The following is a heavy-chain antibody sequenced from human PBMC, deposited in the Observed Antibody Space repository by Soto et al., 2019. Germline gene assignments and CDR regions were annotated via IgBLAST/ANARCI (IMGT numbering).Heavy chain of an antibody. V-gene: IGHV3-74*01. CDR1: GFTFANSW. CDR2: MNRDGSTT. Sequence: LRLSCAASGFTFANSWMHWVRQAPGKGLEWVSRMNRDGSTTNYADSVKGRFTVSRDNAKYTLHLQMNSLRAEDTAVYYCATAEVDYWGPGTLVTVSS. CDR3: ATAEVDY. J-gene: IGHJ4*02.